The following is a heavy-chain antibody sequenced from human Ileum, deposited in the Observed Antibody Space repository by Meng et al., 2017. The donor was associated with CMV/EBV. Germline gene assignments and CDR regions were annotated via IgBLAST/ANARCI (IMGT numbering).Heavy chain of an antibody. CDR1: GFSFETFG. CDR3: ARGAEGCGPSCYYTDF. D-gene: IGHD2-21*01. Sequence: GGSLRLSCEASGFSFETFGMHWVRQAPGKGLEWVAIISSDGNNQHYGDSVKGRFAISRDNSKNTLYLQMNSLRAEDTAVYHCARGAEGCGPSCYYTDFWGRGTQVTVSS. J-gene: IGHJ4*02. V-gene: IGHV3-33*01. CDR2: ISSDGNNQ.